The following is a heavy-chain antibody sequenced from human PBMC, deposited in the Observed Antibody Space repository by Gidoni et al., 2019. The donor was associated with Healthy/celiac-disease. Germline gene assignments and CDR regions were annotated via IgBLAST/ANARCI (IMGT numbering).Heavy chain of an antibody. D-gene: IGHD6-13*01. V-gene: IGHV4-34*01. CDR1: GGSFSGYY. CDR2: IKHSGST. CDR3: SGVGAYIAAAALVVFVI. J-gene: IGHJ3*02. Sequence: QMQLPQWGAGLLKPSETLSPPCAVYGGSFSGYYWSCIRQPPGKGLEWIGEIKHSGSTNYNPSLKSRVTISVDTSKHQSFLKLSSVTAADTAVYYFSGVGAYIAAAALVVFVIWGQGPMVTASS.